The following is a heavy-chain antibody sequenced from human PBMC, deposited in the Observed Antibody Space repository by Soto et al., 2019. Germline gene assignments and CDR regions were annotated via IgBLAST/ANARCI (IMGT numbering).Heavy chain of an antibody. D-gene: IGHD2-15*01. V-gene: IGHV2-5*01. CDR2: IYWRDDK. Sequence: QITLKESGPTLVQPTQTLTLTRTFSGFSLSTSGEAVGWIRQPPGKALEWLALIYWRDDKHYSPSLKSRLTITKDTSKNQVVLTMTSLDPVDTATYYCAHRRCGGGSCYNVFDIWGQGAMVTVSS. CDR1: GFSLSTSGEA. CDR3: AHRRCGGGSCYNVFDI. J-gene: IGHJ3*02.